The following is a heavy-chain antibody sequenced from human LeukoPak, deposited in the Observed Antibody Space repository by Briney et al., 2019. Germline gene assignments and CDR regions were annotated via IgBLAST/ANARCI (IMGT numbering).Heavy chain of an antibody. CDR3: ARVVSWGGAGRHFDL. CDR2: IIPIYDIT. V-gene: IGHV1-69*13. D-gene: IGHD3-16*01. J-gene: IGHJ2*01. Sequence: SVKVSCKAPGGTFGTYAVNWVRQAPGQGFEWMGGIIPIYDITNYPQKFQGRVAIIADESTSTAYMELTSLRSEDTAVYYCARVVSWGGAGRHFDLWGRGTLLTVSS. CDR1: GGTFGTYA.